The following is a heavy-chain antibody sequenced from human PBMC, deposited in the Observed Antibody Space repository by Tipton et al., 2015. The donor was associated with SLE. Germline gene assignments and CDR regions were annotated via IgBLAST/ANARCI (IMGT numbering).Heavy chain of an antibody. CDR3: ARMPPGGWNYYFDY. D-gene: IGHD1-7*01. Sequence: TLSLTCTVSGGPIGSHYWTWIRQPPGKGLEWIGWISYSGSTNFNPSLKSRVTISIDKSGSQFSLSLTSVTAADTAVYYCARMPPGGWNYYFDYWGQGTPVTVSS. V-gene: IGHV4-59*11. CDR2: ISYSGST. CDR1: GGPIGSHY. J-gene: IGHJ4*02.